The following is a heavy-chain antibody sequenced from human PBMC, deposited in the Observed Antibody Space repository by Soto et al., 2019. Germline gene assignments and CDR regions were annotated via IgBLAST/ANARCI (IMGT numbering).Heavy chain of an antibody. Sequence: EVQLLESGGGLVQPGGSLKLSCAASGITFNTYAMSWVRQAPGKGLEWVSTISGSGGARYYADSVKGRFIMSRENSKNTLYLQMNRLRAEDTASYFGAKDVGSGTPARPCAGFDIWGQGPMVTVSS. CDR2: ISGSGGAR. CDR3: AKDVGSGTPARPCAGFDI. CDR1: GITFNTYA. V-gene: IGHV3-23*01. D-gene: IGHD3-10*01. J-gene: IGHJ3*02.